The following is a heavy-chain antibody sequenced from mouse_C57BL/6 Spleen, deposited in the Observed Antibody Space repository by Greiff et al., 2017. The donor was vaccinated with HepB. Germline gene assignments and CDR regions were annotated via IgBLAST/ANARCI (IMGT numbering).Heavy chain of an antibody. CDR2: INPNNGGT. CDR3: ARDGNYPYYYAMDY. CDR1: GYTFTDYN. Sequence: VQLQQSGPELVKPGASVKMSCKASGYTFTDYNMHWVKQSHGKSLEWIGYINPNNGGTSYNQKFKGKATLTVNKSSSTAYMELRSLTSEDSAVYYCARDGNYPYYYAMDYWGQGTSVTVSS. D-gene: IGHD2-1*01. J-gene: IGHJ4*01. V-gene: IGHV1-22*01.